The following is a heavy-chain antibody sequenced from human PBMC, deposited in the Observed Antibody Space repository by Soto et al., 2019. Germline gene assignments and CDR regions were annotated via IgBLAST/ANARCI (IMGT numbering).Heavy chain of an antibody. CDR2: INHSGST. Sequence: SETLSLTCAVYGGSFSGYYWSWIRQPPGKGLEWIGEINHSGSTNYNPSLKSRVTISVDTSKNEFSLKLSSVTAADTAVYYCARGGFLDPWGQGTLVTVSS. CDR3: ARGGFLDP. D-gene: IGHD3-10*01. CDR1: GGSFSGYY. J-gene: IGHJ5*02. V-gene: IGHV4-34*01.